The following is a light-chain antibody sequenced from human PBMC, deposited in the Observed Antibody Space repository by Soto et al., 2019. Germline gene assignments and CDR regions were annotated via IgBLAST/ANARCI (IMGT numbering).Light chain of an antibody. J-gene: IGLJ2*01. CDR3: SSYTSSSTLV. CDR2: EVS. CDR1: SSDVGSYNR. V-gene: IGLV2-18*02. Sequence: QSALTQPPSVSGSPGQSVTISCTGSSSDVGSYNRVYWYQQPPGTAPRVMIYEVSNRPLGVPDRFSGSKSGNTASLTISGLQAEDEADYYCSSYTSSSTLVFGGGTKLTVL.